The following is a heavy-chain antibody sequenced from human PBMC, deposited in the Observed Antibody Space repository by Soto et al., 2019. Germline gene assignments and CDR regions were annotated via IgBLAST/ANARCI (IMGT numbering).Heavy chain of an antibody. CDR3: ARELYGSGSPNWFDP. Sequence: PGGSLRLSCAASGFTFSDYYMSWIRQATGKGLEWVSYISSSGSTIYYADSVKGRFTISRDNAKNSLYLQMNSLRAEDTAVYYCARELYGSGSPNWFDPWGQGTLVTVSS. V-gene: IGHV3-11*01. CDR2: ISSSGSTI. CDR1: GFTFSDYY. J-gene: IGHJ5*02. D-gene: IGHD3-10*01.